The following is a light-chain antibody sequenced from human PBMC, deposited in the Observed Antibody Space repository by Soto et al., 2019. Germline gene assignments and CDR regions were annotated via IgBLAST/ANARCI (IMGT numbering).Light chain of an antibody. CDR3: GTWHKSLSAGV. J-gene: IGLJ3*02. V-gene: IGLV1-51*01. CDR1: SSNIGNNY. Sequence: QSVLTQPPSVSAAPGQKVTISCSGSSSNIGNNYVSWYQQLPGTAPKLLIYENNKRPSGIPDRFSGSKSGTSATLGITGLQTGDEADYCCGTWHKSLSAGVFGGGTQLTVL. CDR2: ENN.